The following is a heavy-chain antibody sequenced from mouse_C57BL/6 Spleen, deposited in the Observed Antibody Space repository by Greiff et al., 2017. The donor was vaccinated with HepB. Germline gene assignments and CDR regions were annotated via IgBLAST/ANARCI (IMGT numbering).Heavy chain of an antibody. J-gene: IGHJ2*01. Sequence: DVMLVESGGGLVQPGGSLKLSCAASGFTFSDYGMAWVRQAPRKGPEWVAFISNLAYSIYYADTVTGRFTISRENAKNTLYLEMSSLRSEDTAMYYCARHGRDENDYDAGAFDYWGQGTTLTVSS. CDR2: ISNLAYSI. D-gene: IGHD2-4*01. CDR3: ARHGRDENDYDAGAFDY. V-gene: IGHV5-15*01. CDR1: GFTFSDYG.